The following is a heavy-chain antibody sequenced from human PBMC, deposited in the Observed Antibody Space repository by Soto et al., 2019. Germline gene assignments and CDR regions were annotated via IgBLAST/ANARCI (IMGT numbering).Heavy chain of an antibody. Sequence: QVQLVQSGAEVKKPGASVKVSCKASGYTFTDYAMHWVRQAPGQRLEWMGWISTGNGNTKYSQKFQDRVTITRDTSATTAYMELSRLRAEDTAVYYCAKGAQMWTPDYWGQGTLVTVSS. J-gene: IGHJ4*02. V-gene: IGHV1-3*04. CDR3: AKGAQMWTPDY. CDR2: ISTGNGNT. CDR1: GYTFTDYA. D-gene: IGHD2-21*01.